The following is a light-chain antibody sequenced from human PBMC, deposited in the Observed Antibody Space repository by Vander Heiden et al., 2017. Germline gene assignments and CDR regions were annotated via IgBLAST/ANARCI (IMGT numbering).Light chain of an antibody. J-gene: IGLJ1*01. Sequence: QAVVPQEPSLTVSPGGTVTLTCGSSTGAVTSGHYPYWFQQKPGQAPRTLIYDTTNRHSWTPARFSASLLGGKAALTLSGAQPEDEADYYCLLSYSGTLYVFGSGTRVTVL. CDR1: TGAVTSGHY. CDR3: LLSYSGTLYV. V-gene: IGLV7-46*01. CDR2: DTT.